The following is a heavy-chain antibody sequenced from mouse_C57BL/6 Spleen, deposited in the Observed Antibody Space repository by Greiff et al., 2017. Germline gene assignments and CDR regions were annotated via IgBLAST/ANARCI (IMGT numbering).Heavy chain of an antibody. J-gene: IGHJ3*01. D-gene: IGHD1-1*01. CDR3: FYYYGSRGAWFAY. CDR1: GYTFTSYW. CDR2: IHPNSGST. Sequence: QVQLKQPGAELVKPGASVKLSCKASGYTFTSYWMHWVKQRPGQGLEWIGMIHPNSGSTNYNEKFKSKATLTVDKSSSTAYMQLSSLTSEDSAVYYCFYYYGSRGAWFAYWGQGTLVTVSA. V-gene: IGHV1-64*01.